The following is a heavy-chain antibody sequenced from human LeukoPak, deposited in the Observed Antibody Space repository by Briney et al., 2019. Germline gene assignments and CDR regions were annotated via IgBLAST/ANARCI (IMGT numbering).Heavy chain of an antibody. J-gene: IGHJ6*02. D-gene: IGHD6-19*01. CDR1: GGSFSGYY. CDR3: ARVYSSGWPNYYYYGMDV. V-gene: IGHV4-34*01. Sequence: PSETLSLTCAVYGGSFSGYYWSWIRQPPGKGLEWIGEINHSGSTNHNPSLKSRVTISVDTSKNQFSLKLSSVTAADTAVHYCARVYSSGWPNYYYYGMDVWGQGTTVTVSS. CDR2: INHSGST.